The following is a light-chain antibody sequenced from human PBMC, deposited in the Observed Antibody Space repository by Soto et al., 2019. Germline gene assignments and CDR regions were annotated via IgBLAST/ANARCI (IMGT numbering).Light chain of an antibody. J-gene: IGKJ2*01. CDR1: EDIGDW. Sequence: DIDMTQSPSTLSASVGDRVTITCRASEDIGDWLAWYQQKPGKAPNILIYRASYLQTGVPSRFSGSVSGTDFTLTIISLQPDDFATYDCKQYNRYTRTFGQGTKLEI. V-gene: IGKV1-5*03. CDR2: RAS. CDR3: KQYNRYTRT.